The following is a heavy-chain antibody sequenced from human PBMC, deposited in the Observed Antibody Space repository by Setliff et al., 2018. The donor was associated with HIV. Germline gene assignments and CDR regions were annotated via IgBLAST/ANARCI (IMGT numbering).Heavy chain of an antibody. D-gene: IGHD6-13*01. CDR3: ARILVAAAGTGFDP. V-gene: IGHV4-4*02. CDR2: IYHSGSA. CDR1: GGSISSSNW. J-gene: IGHJ5*02. Sequence: PSETLSLTCAVSGGSISSSNWWSWVRQPPGKGLEWIGEIYHSGSANYNPSLKSRVIISIDKSKNKFSLKVSSVTAADTAVYYCARILVAAAGTGFDPWGQGILVTVPQ.